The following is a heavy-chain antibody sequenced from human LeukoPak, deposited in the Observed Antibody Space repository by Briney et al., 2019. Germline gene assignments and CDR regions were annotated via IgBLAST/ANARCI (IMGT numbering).Heavy chain of an antibody. CDR2: INERATII. CDR3: VRDLILVWTPGDDFDH. J-gene: IGHJ4*02. D-gene: IGHD3-16*01. CDR1: GFTFNNYW. Sequence: GGSLRLSCAASGFTFNNYWMHWVHQAPGKGLEWVSRINERATIISYADSVKGRFTISRENARNTLYLQMNSLTAEDTAVYYCVRDLILVWTPGDDFDHWGQGTLVTVSS. V-gene: IGHV3-74*01.